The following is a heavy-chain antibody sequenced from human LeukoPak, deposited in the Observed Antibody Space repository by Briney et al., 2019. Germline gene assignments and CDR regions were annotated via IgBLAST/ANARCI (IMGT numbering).Heavy chain of an antibody. CDR3: ARVGVGFSGSYYKTLGYFDY. V-gene: IGHV1-18*04. D-gene: IGHD3-10*01. CDR2: ISGYNGNT. CDR1: GYIFTSHG. Sequence: ASVKVSCKASGYIFTSHGISWVRQAPGQGLEWMGWISGYNGNTNYAQKLQGRVTMTTDTSTSTAYMELSSLRSEDTAVYYCARVGVGFSGSYYKTLGYFDYWGQGTLVTVSS. J-gene: IGHJ4*02.